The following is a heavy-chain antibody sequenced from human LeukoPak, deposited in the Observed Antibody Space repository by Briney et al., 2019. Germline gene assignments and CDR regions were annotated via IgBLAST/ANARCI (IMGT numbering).Heavy chain of an antibody. V-gene: IGHV4-39*01. Sequence: SETLSLTCTVSGGSISSSSYYWGWIRRPPGKGLEWIGSIYYSGNTYYNPSLKSRVTISVDTSKNQFSLRLSSVTAADTAVYFCARCPTATVSFDYWGQGTLATVSS. CDR2: IYYSGNT. J-gene: IGHJ4*02. CDR1: GGSISSSSYY. D-gene: IGHD4-17*01. CDR3: ARCPTATVSFDY.